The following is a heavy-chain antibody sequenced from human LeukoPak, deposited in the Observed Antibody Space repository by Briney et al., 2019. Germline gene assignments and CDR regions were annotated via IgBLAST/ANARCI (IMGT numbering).Heavy chain of an antibody. CDR3: ARDPGPYGSYDY. V-gene: IGHV3-21*01. CDR2: ISSSSSSYI. J-gene: IGHJ4*02. D-gene: IGHD6-19*01. Sequence: GGSLRLSCAASGFTFSSYSMNWVRQAPGKGLEWVSSISSSSSSYIYYADSVKGRFTISRDNAKNSLYLQMNSLRAEDTAVYYCARDPGPYGSYDYWGQGTLVTVSS. CDR1: GFTFSSYS.